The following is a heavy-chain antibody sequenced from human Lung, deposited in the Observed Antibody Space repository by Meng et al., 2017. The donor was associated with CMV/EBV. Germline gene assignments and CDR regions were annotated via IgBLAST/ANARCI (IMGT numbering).Heavy chain of an antibody. CDR2: IDHSGST. J-gene: IGHJ6*04. D-gene: IGHD3-16*01. V-gene: IGHV4-34*01. Sequence: SXTLSLXCTVYGGSLGDYFWTWIRQPPGKGLEWIGEIDHSGSTKYNPSLKSRATISDDASKNQLSLKLRSLTAEDTAVYYCARMIMNNYDYHFAMDVGGKGTXVTVSS. CDR3: ARMIMNNYDYHFAMDV. CDR1: GGSLGDYF.